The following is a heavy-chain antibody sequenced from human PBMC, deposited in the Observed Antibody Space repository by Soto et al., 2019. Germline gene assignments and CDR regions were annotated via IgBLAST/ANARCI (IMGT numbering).Heavy chain of an antibody. CDR2: IYYSGST. D-gene: IGHD2-8*01. CDR3: ARGYCTNGVCYTGPNNRFDP. CDR1: GGSVSSSSYY. J-gene: IGHJ5*02. Sequence: QVQLQESGPGLVKPSETLSLTCTVSGGSVSSSSYYWGWIRQPPGKGLEWIGCIYYSGSTNYNPSHMIQVTISVDTSKNQCSVKLRSVTAADTAVYYCARGYCTNGVCYTGPNNRFDPWGQGTLVTVSS. V-gene: IGHV4-61*01.